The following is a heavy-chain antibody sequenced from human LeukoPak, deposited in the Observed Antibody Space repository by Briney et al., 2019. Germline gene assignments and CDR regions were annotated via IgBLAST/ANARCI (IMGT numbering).Heavy chain of an antibody. CDR1: GGSISNKC. J-gene: IGHJ5*02. CDR2: IYYSGST. Sequence: SETLSLTCTVSGGSISNKCWSWIRQPPGKGLEWIGNIYYSGSTNYNPSLKSRVTISVAASTNQFSLKLSSITAAATAAYYYWRESGGGSDPWGQETRVTVSS. D-gene: IGHD3-16*01. V-gene: IGHV4-59*01. CDR3: WRESGGGSDP.